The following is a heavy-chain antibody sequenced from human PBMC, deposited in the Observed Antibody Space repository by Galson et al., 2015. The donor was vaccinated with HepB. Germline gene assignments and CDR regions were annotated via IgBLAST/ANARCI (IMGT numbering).Heavy chain of an antibody. Sequence: SLRLSCAASGFTLRNYAMSWVRQAPGKGLEWVAVISYDGSNKYYADSVKGRFTISRDNSENTLYLQMNSLRAEDTAVYYCAPAGGGFWSGYYRRWGQGTLVTVSS. J-gene: IGHJ4*02. D-gene: IGHD3-3*01. V-gene: IGHV3-30*04. CDR1: GFTLRNYA. CDR3: APAGGGFWSGYYRR. CDR2: ISYDGSNK.